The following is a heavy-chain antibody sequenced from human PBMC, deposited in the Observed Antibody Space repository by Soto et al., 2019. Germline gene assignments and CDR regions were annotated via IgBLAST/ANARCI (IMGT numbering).Heavy chain of an antibody. D-gene: IGHD3-22*01. Sequence: GESLKISCKGSGYSFSSHWIGWVRQMPGKGLEWMGIIYPGDSDTRYSPSLQGQVTILADKSISTAYLQWSSLKASDTAMYYCARLRDFYGNSGPPPQFDYLCQGTLVPISS. J-gene: IGHJ4*02. CDR1: GYSFSSHW. CDR3: ARLRDFYGNSGPPPQFDY. V-gene: IGHV5-51*01. CDR2: IYPGDSDT.